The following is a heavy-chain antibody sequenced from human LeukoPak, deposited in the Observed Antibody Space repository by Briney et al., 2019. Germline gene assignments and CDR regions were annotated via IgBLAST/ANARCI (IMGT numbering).Heavy chain of an antibody. CDR3: AKDYEYASSGYLRVYSY. V-gene: IGHV3-23*01. CDR2: ISGSGGST. D-gene: IGHD3-22*01. CDR1: GFTFSSYA. Sequence: GGSLRLSCAASGFTFSSYAMSWVRQAPGKGLEWVSAISGSGGSTYYADSVKGRFTISRDNSKNRLYLQMNSLRAEDTAVYYCAKDYEYASSGYLRVYSYWGQGTLVTVSS. J-gene: IGHJ4*02.